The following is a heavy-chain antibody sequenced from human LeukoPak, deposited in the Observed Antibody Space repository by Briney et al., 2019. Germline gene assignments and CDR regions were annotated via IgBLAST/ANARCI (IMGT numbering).Heavy chain of an antibody. D-gene: IGHD3-3*01. Sequence: GGSLRLSCAASGFTVSSNYMSWVRQAPGKGLEWVSVIYSGGSTYYADSVKGRFTISRDNSKNTLYLQMNSLRAEDTAVYYCARSHYDFWSGYHLDYWGQGTLVTVSS. V-gene: IGHV3-53*01. CDR1: GFTVSSNY. J-gene: IGHJ4*02. CDR2: IYSGGST. CDR3: ARSHYDFWSGYHLDY.